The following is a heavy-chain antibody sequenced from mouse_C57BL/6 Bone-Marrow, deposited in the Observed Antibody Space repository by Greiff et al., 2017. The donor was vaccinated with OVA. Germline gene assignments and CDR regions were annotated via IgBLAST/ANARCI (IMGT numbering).Heavy chain of an antibody. J-gene: IGHJ3*01. CDR1: GYTFTSYW. CDR3: ARRGLWSFAY. Sequence: VQLQQPGAELVKPGASVKLSCKASGYTFTSYWMHWVKQRPGQGLKWIGMLHPNSGSTNYNEKFKSKATLTVDKSSSTAYMQLSSLTSEDSAVYYCARRGLWSFAYWGQGTLVTVSA. V-gene: IGHV1-64*01. D-gene: IGHD1-1*02. CDR2: LHPNSGST.